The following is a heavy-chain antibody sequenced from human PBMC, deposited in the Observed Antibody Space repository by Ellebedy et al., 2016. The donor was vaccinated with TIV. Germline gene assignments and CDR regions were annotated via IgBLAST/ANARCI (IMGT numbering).Heavy chain of an antibody. J-gene: IGHJ3*02. V-gene: IGHV4-4*02. CDR2: IYHSGST. D-gene: IGHD4-17*01. Sequence: MPSETLSLTCGVSGGSISSTNWWSWVRQPPWKGLEWIGEIYHSGSTNYNPSLKSRVTISVDKSKNQFSLKLSSVTAADTAVYYCARRQAYGDYEYTFDIWGQGTMVTVSS. CDR3: ARRQAYGDYEYTFDI. CDR1: GGSISSTNW.